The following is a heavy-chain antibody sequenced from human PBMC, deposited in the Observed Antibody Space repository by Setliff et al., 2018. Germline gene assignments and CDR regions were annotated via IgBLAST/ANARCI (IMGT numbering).Heavy chain of an antibody. V-gene: IGHV4-34*01. Sequence: PSETLSLTCTVYGGSFSNYYWSWIRQPPGKGLEWIGEINHSGSTNYNSSLTSRVTISVDTSKNQFSLTLNSVTAADTALYYCRQAVVGRDVFDIWGQGTVVT. CDR1: GGSFSNYY. J-gene: IGHJ3*02. CDR2: INHSGST. CDR3: RQAVVGRDVFDI. D-gene: IGHD1-1*01.